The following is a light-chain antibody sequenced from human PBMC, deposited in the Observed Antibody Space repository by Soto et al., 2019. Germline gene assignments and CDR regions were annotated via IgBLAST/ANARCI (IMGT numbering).Light chain of an antibody. CDR2: DAS. CDR3: QQDDSLPIT. J-gene: IGKJ5*01. V-gene: IGKV1-33*01. Sequence: DIQMTQSPSSLSASLGDRVTITCQASQDIKNYLNWYQQKPGKAPKLLIYDASNLQTGVPSSFSASGSGTDFTFTISSLQSEDIATYYCQQDDSLPITFGEGTRLEFK. CDR1: QDIKNY.